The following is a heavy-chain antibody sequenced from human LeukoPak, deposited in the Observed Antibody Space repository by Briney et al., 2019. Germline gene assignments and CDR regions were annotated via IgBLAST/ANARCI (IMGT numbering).Heavy chain of an antibody. CDR2: INSDGSST. CDR3: ARDSVVVVTASHYFDY. V-gene: IGHV3-74*01. D-gene: IGHD2-21*02. CDR1: GFTFRSYE. J-gene: IGHJ4*02. Sequence: PGGSLRLSCAASGFTFRSYEMNWVRQAPGKGLVWVSRINSDGSSTSYADSAKGRFTTSRDNAKNTLYLQMNSLRAEDTAVYYCARDSVVVVTASHYFDYWGQGTLVTVSS.